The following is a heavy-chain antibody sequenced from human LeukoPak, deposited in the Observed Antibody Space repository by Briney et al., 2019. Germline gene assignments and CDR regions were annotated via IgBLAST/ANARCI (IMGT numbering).Heavy chain of an antibody. Sequence: ASVKVSCKASGYTFTSYGISWVRQAPGQGLEWMGWISAYNGNTNYAQKLQGRVTMTTDTSTSTAYMELRSLRSDDTAVYYCARDRRGYSYGRRVTFDYWGQGTLVTVSS. CDR3: ARDRRGYSYGRRVTFDY. D-gene: IGHD5-18*01. CDR2: ISAYNGNT. V-gene: IGHV1-18*01. CDR1: GYTFTSYG. J-gene: IGHJ4*02.